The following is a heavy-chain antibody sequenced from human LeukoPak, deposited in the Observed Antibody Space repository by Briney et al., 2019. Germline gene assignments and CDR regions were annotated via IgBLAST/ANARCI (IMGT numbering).Heavy chain of an antibody. CDR1: GYTFTGYY. CDR3: ALKYYYDSSGYYFRGDFDI. Sequence: ASVKVSCKASGYTFTGYYMHWVRQAPGQGLEWMGWINPNSGGTNYAQKFQGRVTMTRDTSISTAYMELSRLRSDDTAVYYCALKYYYDSSGYYFRGDFDIWGQGTMVTVSS. CDR2: INPNSGGT. D-gene: IGHD3-22*01. J-gene: IGHJ3*02. V-gene: IGHV1-2*02.